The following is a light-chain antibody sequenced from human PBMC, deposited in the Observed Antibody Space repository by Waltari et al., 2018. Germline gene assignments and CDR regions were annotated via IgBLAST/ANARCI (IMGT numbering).Light chain of an antibody. J-gene: IGLJ3*02. Sequence: QAGLTQPPSLSRDLGQTATLTCTGNKNNVANQGAAWLQQHRGHPPKLLSFRSNKRPSGISERFSASTSGNTASLTITGLQPDDEADYYCSAWDSDLVAVVFGGGTKLTVL. V-gene: IGLV10-54*04. CDR2: RSN. CDR1: KNNVANQG. CDR3: SAWDSDLVAVV.